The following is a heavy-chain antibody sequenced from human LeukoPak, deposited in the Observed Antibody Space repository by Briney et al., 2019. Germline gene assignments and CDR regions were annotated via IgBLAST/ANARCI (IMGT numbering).Heavy chain of an antibody. CDR1: GFTFSSYG. Sequence: PGGSLRLSCAASGFTFSSYGMHWVRQAPGKGLEWVAVISYDGSNKYYADSVKGRFTISRDNSKNTLYLQMNSLRAEDTAVYYCAKDPYYGSGNSSEPWGQGTLVTVSS. D-gene: IGHD3-10*01. V-gene: IGHV3-30*18. CDR3: AKDPYYGSGNSSEP. J-gene: IGHJ5*02. CDR2: ISYDGSNK.